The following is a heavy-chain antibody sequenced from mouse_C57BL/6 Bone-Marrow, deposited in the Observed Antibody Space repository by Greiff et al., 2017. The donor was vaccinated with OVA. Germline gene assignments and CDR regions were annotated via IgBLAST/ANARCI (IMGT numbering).Heavy chain of an antibody. CDR3: ARLGGLYGYFDV. D-gene: IGHD3-3*01. V-gene: IGHV1-53*01. CDR2: INPSNGGT. J-gene: IGHJ1*03. CDR1: GYTFTSYW. Sequence: QVQLQHPGTELVKPGASVKLSCKASGYTFTSYWMHWVKQRPGQGLEWIGNINPSNGGTNYNEKFKSKATLTVDKSSSTAYMQLSSLTSEDSAVYYCARLGGLYGYFDVWGTGTTVTVSS.